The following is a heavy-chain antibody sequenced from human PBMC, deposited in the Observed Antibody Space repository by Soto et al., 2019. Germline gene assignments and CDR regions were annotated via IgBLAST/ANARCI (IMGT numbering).Heavy chain of an antibody. CDR1: GFTFSTHA. CDR3: ARDQTGITTAGGGRIDR. J-gene: IGHJ5*02. Sequence: QVQLVESGGGVVQPGRSLRLSCAASGFTFSTHAMHWVRQAPGKGLECVAIVSVDGSNKYYADSVKGRFTITRDNSKNTLYLQMSGLTPEDTAFYYCARDQTGITTAGGGRIDRWGQGTLVTVSS. CDR2: VSVDGSNK. V-gene: IGHV3-30-3*01. D-gene: IGHD6-13*01.